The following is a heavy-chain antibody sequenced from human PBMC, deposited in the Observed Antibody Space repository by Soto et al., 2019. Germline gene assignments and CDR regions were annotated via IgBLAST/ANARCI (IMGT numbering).Heavy chain of an antibody. J-gene: IGHJ4*02. D-gene: IGHD3-22*01. Sequence: ASVKVSCKXSGYTFTSYGISWVRQAPGQGLEWMGWISAYNGNTNYAQKLQGRVTMTTDTSTSTAYMELRSLRSDDTAVYYCARDRTRWDSSGYAYWGQGTLVTVSS. CDR3: ARDRTRWDSSGYAY. V-gene: IGHV1-18*04. CDR1: GYTFTSYG. CDR2: ISAYNGNT.